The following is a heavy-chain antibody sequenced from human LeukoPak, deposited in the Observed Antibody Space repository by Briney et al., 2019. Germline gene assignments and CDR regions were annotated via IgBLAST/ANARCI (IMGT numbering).Heavy chain of an antibody. CDR1: GFTFDDYA. Sequence: GGSLGLSCAASGFTFDDYAMHWVRQAPGKGLEWVSGISWNSGSIGYADSVKGRFTISRDNAKNSLYLQMNSLRAEDTALYYCEKADSDYYDSRSYFDYWGQGTLVTVSS. D-gene: IGHD3-22*01. CDR3: EKADSDYYDSRSYFDY. V-gene: IGHV3-9*01. J-gene: IGHJ4*02. CDR2: ISWNSGSI.